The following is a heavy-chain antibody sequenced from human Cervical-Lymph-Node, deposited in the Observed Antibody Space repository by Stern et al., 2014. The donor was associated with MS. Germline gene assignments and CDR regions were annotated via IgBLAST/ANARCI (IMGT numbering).Heavy chain of an antibody. J-gene: IGHJ4*02. CDR3: VRDFVDIPMVSRSDYLDY. CDR2: INTNTGKT. D-gene: IGHD5-18*01. CDR1: GYTFTNYA. V-gene: IGHV7-4-1*02. Sequence: QEQLVESGSELKKPGASVSVSCKASGYTFTNYAMNWVRQAPGQGLEWMGWINTNTGKTTYAQGFTGRFVFSLETSVSTAYLQISSLKTEDTAVYFCVRDFVDIPMVSRSDYLDYWGQGTLVTVSS.